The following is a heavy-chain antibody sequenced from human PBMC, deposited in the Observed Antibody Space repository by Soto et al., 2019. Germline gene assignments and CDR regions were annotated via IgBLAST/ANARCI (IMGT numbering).Heavy chain of an antibody. J-gene: IGHJ4*02. D-gene: IGHD1-1*01. CDR2: ISSSGSTI. CDR3: AKTPHNVAPFDY. Sequence: PGGSLRLSCAASGFTFSDYYMSWIRQAPGKGLEWVSYISSSGSTIYYADSVKGRFTISRDNSKNTLYLQMNSLRAEDTAVYYCAKTPHNVAPFDYWGQGTLVTVSS. CDR1: GFTFSDYY. V-gene: IGHV3-11*04.